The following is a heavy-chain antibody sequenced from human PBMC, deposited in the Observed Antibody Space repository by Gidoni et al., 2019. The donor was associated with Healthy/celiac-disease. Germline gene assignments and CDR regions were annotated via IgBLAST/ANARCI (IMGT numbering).Heavy chain of an antibody. V-gene: IGHV3-48*02. J-gene: IGHJ6*02. CDR3: ARDGGGSPTPYYYYGMDV. CDR1: GFTFRSYS. Sequence: EVQLVESGGGLVQPGGSLRLSCEASGFTFRSYSMNWVRQAPGKGLEWVSYISSSSSTIYYADSVKSRFTISRDNAKNSLYLQMNSLRDEDTAVYYCARDGGGSPTPYYYYGMDVWGQGTTVTVSS. D-gene: IGHD1-26*01. CDR2: ISSSSSTI.